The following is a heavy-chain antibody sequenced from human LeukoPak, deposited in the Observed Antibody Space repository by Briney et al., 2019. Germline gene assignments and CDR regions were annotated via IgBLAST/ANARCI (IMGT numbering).Heavy chain of an antibody. CDR2: ISAYNGNT. Sequence: ASVKVSCKASGYTFTSYYMHWVRQAPGQGLEWMGWISAYNGNTNYTQKLQGRVTMTTDTSTSTAYMELRSLRSDDTAVYYCATGVHGIAAAGDYYFDYWGQGTLVTVSS. J-gene: IGHJ4*02. D-gene: IGHD6-13*01. CDR3: ATGVHGIAAAGDYYFDY. CDR1: GYTFTSYY. V-gene: IGHV1-18*04.